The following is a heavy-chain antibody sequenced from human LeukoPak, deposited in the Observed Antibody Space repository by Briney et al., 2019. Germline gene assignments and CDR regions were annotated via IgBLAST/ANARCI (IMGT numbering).Heavy chain of an antibody. CDR2: IRNGGSR. Sequence: GGSLRLSCAASGFKFDDYGMSWVRQVPGKGLEWVSGIRNGGSRGYADSVKGRFTISRDNAKNSVYLQMNSLRSEDTAFYHCARDRCSSTSCYNTPNWFGPWGQGTLVTVSS. V-gene: IGHV3-20*01. CDR1: GFKFDDYG. CDR3: ARDRCSSTSCYNTPNWFGP. D-gene: IGHD2-2*02. J-gene: IGHJ5*02.